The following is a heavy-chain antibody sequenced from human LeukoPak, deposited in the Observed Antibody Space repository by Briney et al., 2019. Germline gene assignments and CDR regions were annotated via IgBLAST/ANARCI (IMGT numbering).Heavy chain of an antibody. CDR3: ARDKGSTMVRGVIAYNWFDP. CDR1: GYTFIGYY. Sequence: ASVKVSCKASGYTFIGYYMHWVRQAPGQGFEWMGIINPSGGSTSYAQKFQGRVTMTRDMSTSTVYMELSSLRSEDTAVYYCARDKGSTMVRGVIAYNWFDPWGQGTLVTVSS. V-gene: IGHV1-46*01. D-gene: IGHD3-10*01. J-gene: IGHJ5*02. CDR2: INPSGGST.